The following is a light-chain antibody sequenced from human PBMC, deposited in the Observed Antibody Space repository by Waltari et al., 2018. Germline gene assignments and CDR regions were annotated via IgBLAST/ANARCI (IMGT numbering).Light chain of an antibody. Sequence: DFVMTQSPHSLAVSLGERATITFRSSQSVLSNNQNYLAWYQQKPRQPPKLLIYWASTRASGVPDRFGGSGSGTDFTLTISSLQAEDVAVYYCQQHHSAPLTFGGGTKVEI. CDR1: QSVLSNNQNY. J-gene: IGKJ4*01. CDR3: QQHHSAPLT. V-gene: IGKV4-1*01. CDR2: WAS.